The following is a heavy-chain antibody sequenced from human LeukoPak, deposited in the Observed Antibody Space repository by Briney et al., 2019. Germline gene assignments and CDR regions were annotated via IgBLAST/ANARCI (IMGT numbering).Heavy chain of an antibody. CDR3: ARRRPYGDWRDYDI. Sequence: PSETLSLTCTVSGGSISRSGFYWGWIRQSPGKGLEWIGSIYYSGSTTYNPSLTRRVTISVDTSKNQFSLKESSVTAADKTVYYCARRRPYGDWRDYDIWGQRTMVSVSS. CDR2: IYYSGST. D-gene: IGHD4-17*01. J-gene: IGHJ3*02. CDR1: GGSISRSGFY. V-gene: IGHV4-39*01.